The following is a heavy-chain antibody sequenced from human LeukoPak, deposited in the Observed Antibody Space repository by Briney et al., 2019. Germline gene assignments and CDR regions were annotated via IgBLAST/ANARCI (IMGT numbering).Heavy chain of an antibody. CDR2: ISAYNGNT. J-gene: IGHJ5*02. D-gene: IGHD3-22*01. CDR3: ARDPHYYDSSGFNWFDP. V-gene: IGHV1-18*01. Sequence: ASVKVSCKASGYTFTSYGISWVRQAPGQGLEWMGWISAYNGNTNYAQKFQGRVTITRDTSASTAYMELSSLRSEDTAVYYCARDPHYYDSSGFNWFDPWGQGTLVTVSS. CDR1: GYTFTSYG.